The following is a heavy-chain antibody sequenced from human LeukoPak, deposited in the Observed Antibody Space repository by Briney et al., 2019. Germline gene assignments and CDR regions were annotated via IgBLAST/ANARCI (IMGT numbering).Heavy chain of an antibody. CDR1: GYSISSGYY. D-gene: IGHD2-2*01. CDR2: IYHSGST. CDR3: ASSPTYYCSSTSCYQNAFDI. V-gene: IGHV4-38-2*01. Sequence: KPSETLPLTCAVSGYSISSGYYWGWIRQPPGKGLEWIGSIYHSGSTYYNPSLKSRVTISVDTSKNQFSLKLSSVTAADTAVYYCASSPTYYCSSTSCYQNAFDIWGQGTMVTVSS. J-gene: IGHJ3*02.